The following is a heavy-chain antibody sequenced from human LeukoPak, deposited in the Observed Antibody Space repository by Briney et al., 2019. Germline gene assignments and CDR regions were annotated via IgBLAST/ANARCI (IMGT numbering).Heavy chain of an antibody. D-gene: IGHD7-27*01. V-gene: IGHV4-30-4*08. J-gene: IGHJ4*02. CDR2: IYYSGST. CDR3: ARDYTGEHRFDY. CDR1: GGSISSGDYY. Sequence: SETLSLTCTVSGGSISSGDYYWSWIRQPPGKGLEWIGYIYYSGSTYYNPSLKSRVTISVDTSKNQFSLKLSSVTAADTAVYYCARDYTGEHRFDYWGQGTLVTVSS.